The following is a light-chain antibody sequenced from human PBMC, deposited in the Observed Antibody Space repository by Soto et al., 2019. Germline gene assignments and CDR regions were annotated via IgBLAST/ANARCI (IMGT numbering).Light chain of an antibody. Sequence: QSALTQPASVSGSPGQSITISCTGTSSDVGSYNYVSWYQQYPGKAPKLMIYDVSNRPSGVSYRFSGSKSGNTASLTISGLQAEDEADYYGSAYTTSSPHVVFGGGTKVTVL. CDR3: SAYTTSSPHVV. V-gene: IGLV2-14*01. CDR1: SSDVGSYNY. J-gene: IGLJ2*01. CDR2: DVS.